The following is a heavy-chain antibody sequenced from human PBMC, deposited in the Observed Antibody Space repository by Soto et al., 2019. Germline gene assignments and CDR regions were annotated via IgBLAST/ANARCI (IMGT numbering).Heavy chain of an antibody. Sequence: QLQLQESGSGLVKPSQTLSLTCAVSGGSISSGDYSWSWIRQPPGKGLEWIGYIYHSGSTYYNPSLKSRLPXSXDXXKNQFSLKLSSLTAADTAVYYWARAGGLGAVAADYWGQGTLVTVSS. CDR2: IYHSGST. D-gene: IGHD6-19*01. J-gene: IGHJ4*02. V-gene: IGHV4-30-2*01. CDR3: ARAGGLGAVAADY. CDR1: GGSISSGDYS.